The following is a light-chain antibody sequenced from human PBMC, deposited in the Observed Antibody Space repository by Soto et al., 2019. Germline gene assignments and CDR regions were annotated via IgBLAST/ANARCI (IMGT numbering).Light chain of an antibody. V-gene: IGKV3-20*01. CDR1: QSVDSKD. CDR2: GTS. Sequence: EIVLTQSPGTLSLSLGEGATLSCRASQSVDSKDVAWYRQKPGQAPSHVMYGTSNRGADVPDRFSGTGSGTDFSLTVGRMEPEDFAVYYWQPYGSSPPATFGQGTKLEIK. J-gene: IGKJ2*01. CDR3: QPYGSSPPAT.